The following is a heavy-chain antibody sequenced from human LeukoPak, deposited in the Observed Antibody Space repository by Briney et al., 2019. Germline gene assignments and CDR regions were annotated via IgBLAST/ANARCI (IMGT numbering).Heavy chain of an antibody. Sequence: GGSLRLSCSASGVTFSSYAMHWVRQAPGKGVEYVSAISSNGGSTYYADSVKGIFTISRDNSKNTLYHQMSSLRAEDTAVYYCVKAPRRVTPHPLDYWGQGTLVTVSS. J-gene: IGHJ4*02. V-gene: IGHV3-64D*09. CDR3: VKAPRRVTPHPLDY. D-gene: IGHD2-21*02. CDR1: GVTFSSYA. CDR2: ISSNGGST.